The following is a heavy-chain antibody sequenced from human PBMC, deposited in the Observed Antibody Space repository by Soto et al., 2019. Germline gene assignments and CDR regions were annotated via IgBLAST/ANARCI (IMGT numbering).Heavy chain of an antibody. V-gene: IGHV4-59*01. D-gene: IGHD2-15*01. J-gene: IGHJ4*02. CDR2: ISYSGNT. CDR3: AGLRGYAGSPIDY. Sequence: PSETLSLTCTVSGGTIISGYWSWIRQPKGKGLEWIGYISYSGNTNYTPSLKSRVTMSVDTPKNQFSLRLSSVTTADTAVYYCAGLRGYAGSPIDYWGQGTLVTVSS. CDR1: GGTIISGY.